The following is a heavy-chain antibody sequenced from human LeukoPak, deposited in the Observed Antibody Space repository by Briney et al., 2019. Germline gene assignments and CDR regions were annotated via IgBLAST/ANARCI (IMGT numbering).Heavy chain of an antibody. CDR1: GFIFSDYW. V-gene: IGHV3-7*01. Sequence: GGSLRSSRAASGFIFSDYWMSYLRQAPGKGLEWVANIKQDGSERYYLDSVKGRFTISRDNAKNSLSLQMNSLRAEDTAVYYCARDGDTSGYSDWGQGTLVTVSS. D-gene: IGHD3-22*01. J-gene: IGHJ4*02. CDR3: ARDGDTSGYSD. CDR2: IKQDGSER.